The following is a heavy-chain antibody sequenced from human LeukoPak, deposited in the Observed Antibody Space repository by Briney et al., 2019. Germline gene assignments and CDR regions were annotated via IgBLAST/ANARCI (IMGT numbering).Heavy chain of an antibody. V-gene: IGHV3-48*03. Sequence: PGGSLRLSCAASGFTFSSYEMNWVRQAPGKGLEWVSYISSSGSTIYYADSVKGRFTISRDNAKNSLYLQMNSLRVEDTAVYYCARDYGDYELDYWGQGTLVTVSS. D-gene: IGHD4-17*01. CDR2: ISSSGSTI. CDR1: GFTFSSYE. J-gene: IGHJ4*02. CDR3: ARDYGDYELDY.